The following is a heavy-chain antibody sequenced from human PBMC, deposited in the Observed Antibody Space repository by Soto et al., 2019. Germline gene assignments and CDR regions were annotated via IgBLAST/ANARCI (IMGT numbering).Heavy chain of an antibody. Sequence: GGSLRLSCAASGLTVSSSYMSWVRQAPGKGLQWVSVIYSAGSTYYANSVKGRFTISRDNSKNTLYLQMNSLRAEDTAVYYCAKRYYYDSSQRSFDYWGQGTLVTVSS. CDR2: IYSAGST. D-gene: IGHD3-22*01. CDR1: GLTVSSSY. V-gene: IGHV3-53*01. J-gene: IGHJ4*02. CDR3: AKRYYYDSSQRSFDY.